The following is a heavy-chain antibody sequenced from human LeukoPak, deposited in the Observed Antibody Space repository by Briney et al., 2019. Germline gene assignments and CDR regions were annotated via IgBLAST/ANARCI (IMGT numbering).Heavy chain of an antibody. CDR1: GGSISSYY. J-gene: IGHJ5*02. CDR3: AREKRSWFDP. V-gene: IGHV4-59*01. CDR2: IYYSGST. Sequence: SETLSLTCTVSGGSISSYYWSWIRQPPGKGLEWIGYIYYSGSTNYNPSLKSRVTISVDTSKNQFSLKLSSVTAADTAVYYCAREKRSWFDPWGQGTLVTVSS.